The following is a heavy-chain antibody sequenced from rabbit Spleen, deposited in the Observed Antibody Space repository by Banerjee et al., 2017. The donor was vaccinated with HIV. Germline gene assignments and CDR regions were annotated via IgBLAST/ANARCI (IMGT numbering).Heavy chain of an antibody. D-gene: IGHD2-1*01. J-gene: IGHJ4*01. CDR1: GFDFSTYW. Sequence: QSLEESGGDLVQPEGSLTLTCTASGFDFSTYWMCWVRQAPGKGLEWIACIDGGSSGTTYYASWAKGRFTISKTSSTTVTLQMTSLTAADTATYFCARGSAAMTMVITGFYFNLWGQGTLVTVS. CDR3: ARGSAAMTMVITGFYFNL. CDR2: IDGGSSGTT. V-gene: IGHV1S40*01.